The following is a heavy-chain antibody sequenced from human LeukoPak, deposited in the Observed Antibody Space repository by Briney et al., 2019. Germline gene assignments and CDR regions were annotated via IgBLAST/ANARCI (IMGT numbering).Heavy chain of an antibody. CDR3: ARGGGYYDSSGYYTPPENDY. V-gene: IGHV1-46*01. D-gene: IGHD3-22*01. J-gene: IGHJ4*02. Sequence: ASVKVSCKASGYTFTSYGISWVRQAPGQGLEWMGIINPSGGSTSYAQKFQGRVTMTRDTSTSTVYMELSSLRSEDTAVYYCARGGGYYDSSGYYTPPENDYWGQGTLVTVSS. CDR1: GYTFTSYG. CDR2: INPSGGST.